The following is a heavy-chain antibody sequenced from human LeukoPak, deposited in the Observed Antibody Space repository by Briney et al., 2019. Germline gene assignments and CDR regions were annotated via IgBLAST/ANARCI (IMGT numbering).Heavy chain of an antibody. D-gene: IGHD2-2*01. CDR3: VTREGVSRVFFTFDY. CDR1: GYTFTHYA. J-gene: IGHJ4*02. Sequence: ASVKVSCKASGYTFTHYAMNWVRQAPGQGLEWMGWINTNTGNPTYAQGFTGRFVFSLDTSVSTAYLQISSLKAEDTAVYYCVTREGVSRVFFTFDYWGRGPRVTVSS. CDR2: INTNTGNP. V-gene: IGHV7-4-1*02.